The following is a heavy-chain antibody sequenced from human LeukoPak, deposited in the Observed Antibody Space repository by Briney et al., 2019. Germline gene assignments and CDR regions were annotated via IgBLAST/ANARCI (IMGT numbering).Heavy chain of an antibody. V-gene: IGHV1-18*01. CDR2: ISAYNGNT. J-gene: IGHJ4*02. CDR1: GYTFTSYG. CDR3: ARAKSSSFKSTPEY. Sequence: ASVKVSCKASGYTFTSYGISWVRQAPGQGLEWMGWISAYNGNTNYAQKLQGRVTMTTDTSTSTAYMELSSLRSEDTAVYYCARAKSSSFKSTPEYWGQGTLVTVSS. D-gene: IGHD6-6*01.